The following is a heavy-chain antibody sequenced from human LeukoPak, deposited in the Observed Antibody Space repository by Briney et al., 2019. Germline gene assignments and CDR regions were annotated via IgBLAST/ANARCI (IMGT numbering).Heavy chain of an antibody. Sequence: SETLSHTWTVSGVSISSYYWTWIRQPPGEGLEWIGYIYYSGSTNYNPSLKSRVTISVDTSKNQFSLKLSSVTAADTAVYYCARALQPGVYAFDIWGQGTMVTVSS. V-gene: IGHV4-59*01. CDR2: IYYSGST. CDR1: GVSISSYY. J-gene: IGHJ3*02. CDR3: ARALQPGVYAFDI. D-gene: IGHD6-13*01.